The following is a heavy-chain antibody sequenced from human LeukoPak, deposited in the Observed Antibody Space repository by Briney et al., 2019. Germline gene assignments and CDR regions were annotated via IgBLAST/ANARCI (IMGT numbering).Heavy chain of an antibody. Sequence: ASVKVSCKASGYTFTGYYMHWVRQAPGQGLEWMGWINPNSGGTNYAQKFQGRVTMTRDTSISTAYMELSRLRSDDTAVYYCARGPKWYSSSFLPFDYWGQGTLVTVSS. CDR3: ARGPKWYSSSFLPFDY. CDR2: INPNSGGT. D-gene: IGHD6-6*01. CDR1: GYTFTGYY. V-gene: IGHV1-2*02. J-gene: IGHJ4*02.